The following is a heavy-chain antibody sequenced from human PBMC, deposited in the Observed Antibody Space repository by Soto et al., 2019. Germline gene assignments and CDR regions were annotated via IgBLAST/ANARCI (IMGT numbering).Heavy chain of an antibody. CDR2: INPSGGST. CDR1: GYTFTSYY. V-gene: IGHV1-46*01. CDR3: AIFWSGSILKPDYYYYGMDV. D-gene: IGHD3-3*01. J-gene: IGHJ6*02. Sequence: GASVKVSCKASGYTFTSYYMHWVRQAPGQGLEWMGIINPSGGSTSYAQKFQGRVTMTRDTSTSTVYMELSSLRSEDTAVYYCAIFWSGSILKPDYYYYGMDVWGQGTTVTVSS.